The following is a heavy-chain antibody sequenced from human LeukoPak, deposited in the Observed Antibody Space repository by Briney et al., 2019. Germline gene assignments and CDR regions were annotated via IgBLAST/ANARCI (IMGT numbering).Heavy chain of an antibody. CDR2: ISSGSSTI. CDR1: GFTFNAYS. Sequence: GGSLRLSCAASGFTFNAYSMNWVRQAPGKGLEWLSYISSGSSTIYYVDSVKGRFTVSRDNAKNSLYLQMNSLRAEDTAVYYCARDRIIVATITGGYYYYGMDVWGQGTTVTVSS. D-gene: IGHD5-12*01. J-gene: IGHJ6*02. CDR3: ARDRIIVATITGGYYYYGMDV. V-gene: IGHV3-48*04.